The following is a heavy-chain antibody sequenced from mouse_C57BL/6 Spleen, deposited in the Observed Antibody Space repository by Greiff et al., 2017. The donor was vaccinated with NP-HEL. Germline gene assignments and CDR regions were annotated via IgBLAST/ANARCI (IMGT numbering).Heavy chain of an antibody. CDR3: ARDVYYYGSSHWYFDV. D-gene: IGHD1-1*01. V-gene: IGHV3-6*01. J-gene: IGHJ1*03. Sequence: ESGPGLVKPSQSLSLTCSVTGYSITSGYYWNWIRQFPGNKLEWMGYISYDGSNNYNPSLKNRISITRDTSKNQFFLKLNSVTTEDTATYYCARDVYYYGSSHWYFDVWGTGTTVTVSS. CDR2: ISYDGSN. CDR1: GYSITSGYY.